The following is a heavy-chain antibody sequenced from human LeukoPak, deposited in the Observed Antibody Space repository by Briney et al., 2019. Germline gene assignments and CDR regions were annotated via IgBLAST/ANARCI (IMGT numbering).Heavy chain of an antibody. V-gene: IGHV3-7*01. CDR2: IKEDGSET. D-gene: IGHD6-19*01. CDR1: GLTFSNYW. J-gene: IGHJ4*02. Sequence: GGSLRLSCTASGLTFSNYWMSWVRQAPGKGLEWVANIKEDGSETYYVDSVKGRFTISRDNAKNSLYLQMNSLRAEDTAVYYCAREIHSSRWYVDYWGQGTLVTVSS. CDR3: AREIHSSRWYVDY.